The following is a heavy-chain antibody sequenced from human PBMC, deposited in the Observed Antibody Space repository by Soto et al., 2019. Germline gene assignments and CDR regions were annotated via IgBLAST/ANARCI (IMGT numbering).Heavy chain of an antibody. J-gene: IGHJ5*02. CDR2: ISAYNGNT. CDR1: GYTFTSYG. D-gene: IGHD6-19*01. CDR3: ARVAVAGTGSSSWLDP. V-gene: IGHV1-18*01. Sequence: ASVKVSCKASGYTFTSYGISWVRQAPGQGLEWMGWISAYNGNTNYAQKLQGRVTMTTDTSTSTAYMELRSLRSDDTAVYYCARVAVAGTGSSSWLDPWGQGTLVTVYS.